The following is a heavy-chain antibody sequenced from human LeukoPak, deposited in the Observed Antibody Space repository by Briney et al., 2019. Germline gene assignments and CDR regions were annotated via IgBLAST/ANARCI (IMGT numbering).Heavy chain of an antibody. D-gene: IGHD1-26*01. CDR1: GGSISSSSYY. V-gene: IGHV4-39*01. CDR3: ARRGGLVGATNAFDI. CDR2: FSYSGNT. J-gene: IGHJ3*02. Sequence: SETLSLTCTVSGGSISSSSYYWGWIRRPPGKGLEWIGSFSYSGNTHYNPSLKSRVTISVDTSKNQFSLKLSSVTAADTSVYYCARRGGLVGATNAFDIWGQGTMVTVSS.